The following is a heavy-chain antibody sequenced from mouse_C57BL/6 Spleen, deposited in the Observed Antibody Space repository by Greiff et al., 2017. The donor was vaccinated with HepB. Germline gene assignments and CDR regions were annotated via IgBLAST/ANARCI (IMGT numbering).Heavy chain of an antibody. CDR1: GYAFSSSW. V-gene: IGHV1-82*01. Sequence: VNVVESGPELVKPGASVKISCKASGYAFSSSWMNWVKQRPGKGLEWIGRIYPGDGDTNYNGKFKGKATLTADKSSSTAYMQLSSLTSEDSAVYFCARRGYSNYAMDYWGQGTSVTVSS. CDR3: ARRGYSNYAMDY. CDR2: IYPGDGDT. J-gene: IGHJ4*01. D-gene: IGHD2-5*01.